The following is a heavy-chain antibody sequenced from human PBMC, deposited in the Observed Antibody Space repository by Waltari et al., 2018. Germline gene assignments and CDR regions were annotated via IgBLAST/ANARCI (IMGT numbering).Heavy chain of an antibody. J-gene: IGHJ5*02. V-gene: IGHV4-39*07. Sequence: QLQLQESGPGLVKPSETLSLTCTVSGGSISSSSYYWGWIRQPPGKGLEWIGSIYYSGSTYDTPSLKSRVTISVDTSKNQFSLKLSSVTAADTAVYYCARVGNWNYDHWGQGTLVTVSS. CDR3: ARVGNWNYDH. CDR1: GGSISSSSYY. D-gene: IGHD1-7*01. CDR2: IYYSGST.